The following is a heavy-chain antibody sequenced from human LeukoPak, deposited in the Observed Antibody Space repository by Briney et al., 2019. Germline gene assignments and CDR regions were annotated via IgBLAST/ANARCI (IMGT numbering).Heavy chain of an antibody. J-gene: IGHJ3*02. CDR1: GGSISSGGYY. Sequence: SETLSLTCTVSGGSISSGGYYWSWIRQHPGKGLEWIGYIYYSGSSKYNPSLKSRVTISVDTSKNQLSLKLSSVTAADTAVYYCARARCSSTSCPMWAFDIWGQGTMVTVSS. CDR2: IYYSGSS. CDR3: ARARCSSTSCPMWAFDI. V-gene: IGHV4-61*08. D-gene: IGHD2-2*01.